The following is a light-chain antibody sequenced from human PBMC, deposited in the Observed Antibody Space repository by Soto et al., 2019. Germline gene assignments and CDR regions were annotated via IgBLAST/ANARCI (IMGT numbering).Light chain of an antibody. V-gene: IGKV3-15*01. J-gene: IGKJ1*01. CDR3: QQYNNWLST. Sequence: EIVLTQSPFTLSLSPGERAPLSCRASQSVSSYLAWYQQKPGQAPRLLIYGASTRATGIPARFSGSGSGTEFTLTISSLQSEDFAVYYCQQYNNWLSTFGQGTKVDIK. CDR2: GAS. CDR1: QSVSSY.